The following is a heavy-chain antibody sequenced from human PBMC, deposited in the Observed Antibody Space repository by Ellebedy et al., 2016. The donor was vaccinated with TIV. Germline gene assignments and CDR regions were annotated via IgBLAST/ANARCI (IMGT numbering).Heavy chain of an antibody. CDR2: ISYSGVS. J-gene: IGHJ6*02. Sequence: MPSETLSLTCSVPGGSIPSYYWSWIRQPPGKGLEWIGYISYSGVSDYNPSLASRVTLSLDTSTNQFSLRLTSVTATDSAIYYCAREGVSIFGILLSPGSLDVWGQGTTVTVSS. V-gene: IGHV4-59*12. CDR1: GGSIPSYY. CDR3: AREGVSIFGILLSPGSLDV. D-gene: IGHD3-3*01.